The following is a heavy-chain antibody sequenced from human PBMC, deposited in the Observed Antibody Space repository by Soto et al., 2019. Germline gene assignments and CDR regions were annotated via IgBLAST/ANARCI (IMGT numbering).Heavy chain of an antibody. D-gene: IGHD3-10*01. Sequence: EVQLVESGGALVQPGGSLRLPFAVSGFTSSHYWMTWVRQAPGKGLEWVANIKEDGSQKNYVDSVKGRFTVSRDNAKNSLYLQMNSLRAEDTAVYYCARSGSEVDYWGQGTLVIVSS. CDR1: GFTSSHYW. CDR3: ARSGSEVDY. CDR2: IKEDGSQK. V-gene: IGHV3-7*01. J-gene: IGHJ4*02.